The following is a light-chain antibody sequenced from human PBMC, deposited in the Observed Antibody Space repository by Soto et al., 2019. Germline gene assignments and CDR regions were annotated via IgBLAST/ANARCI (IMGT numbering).Light chain of an antibody. CDR2: DAS. Sequence: EIVLTQSPGTLSLSPGERATLSCRASQSVRSSYLAWYQQKPGQSPRLLIYDASNRATGIPDRFSGSGSGTDFTLAINRLEPEDFALYYCQQYGSSPTFGQGTKVEIK. CDR1: QSVRSSY. CDR3: QQYGSSPT. V-gene: IGKV3-20*01. J-gene: IGKJ1*01.